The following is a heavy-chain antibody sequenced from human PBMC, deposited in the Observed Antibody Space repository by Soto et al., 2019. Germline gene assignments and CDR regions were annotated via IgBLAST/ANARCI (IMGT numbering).Heavy chain of an antibody. CDR2: ISYDGSNK. CDR3: AKDHYCSGGSCLGGENGYYYYYYMDV. J-gene: IGHJ6*03. CDR1: GFTFSSYG. D-gene: IGHD2-15*01. V-gene: IGHV3-30*18. Sequence: GGSLRLSCAASGFTFSSYGMHWVRQAPGKGLEWVAVISYDGSNKYYADSVKGRFTISRDNSKNTLYLQMNSLRAEDTAVYYCAKDHYCSGGSCLGGENGYYYYYYMDVWGKGTTVTVSS.